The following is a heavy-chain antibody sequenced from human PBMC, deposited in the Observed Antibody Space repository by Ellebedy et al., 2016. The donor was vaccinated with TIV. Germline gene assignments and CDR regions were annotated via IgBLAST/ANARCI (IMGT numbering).Heavy chain of an antibody. V-gene: IGHV4-39*07. D-gene: IGHD6-19*01. J-gene: IGHJ4*02. CDR1: GGSVSSGSFY. CDR3: AEGRSGWYYFDY. CDR2: IYSSGST. Sequence: SETLSLTCTVTGGSVSSGSFYWGWIRQPPGKGLEWIGSIYSSGSTYYNPSLKSRVTISVDTSKNQFSLRLSSVTAADTAVYYCAEGRSGWYYFDYWGQGAMVTVSS.